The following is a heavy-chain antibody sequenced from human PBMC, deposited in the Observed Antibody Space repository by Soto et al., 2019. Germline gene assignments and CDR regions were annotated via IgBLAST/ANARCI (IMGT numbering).Heavy chain of an antibody. J-gene: IGHJ4*02. V-gene: IGHV3-30*18. CDR3: AKYLTPAISTPSH. CDR1: GFTFSNYG. D-gene: IGHD4-4*01. Sequence: QVQLVESGGGVVQPGRSLRLSCAASGFTFSNYGMHWVRQAPGKGLEWVAVTSYDGNYKYYAESVKGRFTISRDNSENTLYLQMNTLRTEDTAVYHCAKYLTPAISTPSHWGQGTLVIVSS. CDR2: TSYDGNYK.